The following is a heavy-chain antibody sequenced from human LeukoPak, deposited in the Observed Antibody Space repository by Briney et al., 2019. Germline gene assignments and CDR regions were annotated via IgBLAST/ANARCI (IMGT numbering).Heavy chain of an antibody. V-gene: IGHV4-30-4*01. J-gene: IGHJ4*02. CDR3: ARVRPMIVVVDY. CDR2: IYYSGST. D-gene: IGHD3-22*01. Sequence: SQTLSLTCTVSGGSISSGDYYWSWIRQPPGKGLEWIGYIYYSGSTYYNPSLKSRVTISVDTSKNQFSLELSSVTAADTAVYYCARVRPMIVVVDYWGQGTLVTVSS. CDR1: GGSISSGDYY.